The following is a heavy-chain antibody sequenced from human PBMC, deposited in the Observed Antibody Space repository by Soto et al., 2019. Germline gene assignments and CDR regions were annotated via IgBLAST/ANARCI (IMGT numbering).Heavy chain of an antibody. V-gene: IGHV4-61*08. CDR3: ARHIYGSGSTYFDY. J-gene: IGHJ4*02. CDR1: GGSISSGDYS. D-gene: IGHD3-10*01. CDR2: IYYSGST. Sequence: SETLSLTCAVSGGSISSGDYSWNWIRQPPGKGLEWIGYIYYSGSTNYNPSLKSRVTISVDTSKNQFSLKLNSMTAADTAVYYCARHIYGSGSTYFDYWGQGTLVTVSS.